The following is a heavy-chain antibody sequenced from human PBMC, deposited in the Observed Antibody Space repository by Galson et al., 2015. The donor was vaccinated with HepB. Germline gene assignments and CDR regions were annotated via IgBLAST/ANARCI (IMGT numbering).Heavy chain of an antibody. V-gene: IGHV3-21*01. CDR3: ARDRHGVGDMTTAYDV. CDR2: ISSSSSYI. CDR1: GFTFSSYS. J-gene: IGHJ6*02. Sequence: SLRLSCAASGFTFSSYSMNWVRQAPGKGLEWVSSISSSSSYIYYADSVKGRFTISRDNAKNSLYLQMNSLRAEDTAVYYCARDRHGVGDMTTAYDVWGQGTTVTVSS. D-gene: IGHD4-17*01.